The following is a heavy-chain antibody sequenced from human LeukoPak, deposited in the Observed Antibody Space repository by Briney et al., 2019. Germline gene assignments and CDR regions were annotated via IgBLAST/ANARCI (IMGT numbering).Heavy chain of an antibody. CDR3: AKVLWYYYDSSGYVDY. CDR2: ISYDGSNK. J-gene: IGHJ4*02. D-gene: IGHD3-22*01. Sequence: PGGSLRLSCAASGFTFSSYGMHWVRQAPGKGLEGVAGISYDGSNKNYADSVKGRFTISRDNSKHPLYLQMNSLRAEDTAVYYCAKVLWYYYDSSGYVDYWGQGTLVTVSS. CDR1: GFTFSSYG. V-gene: IGHV3-30*18.